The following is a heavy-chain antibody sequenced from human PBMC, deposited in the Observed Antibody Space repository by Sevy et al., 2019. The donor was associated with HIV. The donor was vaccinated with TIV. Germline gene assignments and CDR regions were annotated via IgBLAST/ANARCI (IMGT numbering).Heavy chain of an antibody. Sequence: ASVKVSCKVSGYTLTELSMHWVRQAPGKGLEWMGGFDPEDGETIYAQKFQGRVTMTEDTSTDTAYMELRSLRSEDTAVYYCATYLDRWWFGEFSYWGQGNLVTVSS. D-gene: IGHD3-10*01. V-gene: IGHV1-24*01. CDR1: GYTLTELS. J-gene: IGHJ4*02. CDR3: ATYLDRWWFGEFSY. CDR2: FDPEDGET.